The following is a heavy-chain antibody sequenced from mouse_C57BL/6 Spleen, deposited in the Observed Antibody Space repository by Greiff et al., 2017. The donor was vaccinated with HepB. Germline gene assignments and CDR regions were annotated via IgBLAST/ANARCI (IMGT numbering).Heavy chain of an antibody. CDR1: GFTFSSYG. CDR2: ISSGGSYT. J-gene: IGHJ3*01. D-gene: IGHD4-1*01. V-gene: IGHV5-6*01. Sequence: EVQLKESGGDLVKPGGSLKLSCAASGFTFSSYGMSWVRQTPDKRLEWVATISSGGSYTYYPDSVKGRFTISRDNAKNTLYLQMSSLKSEDTAMYYCARQLTGTAYWGQGTLVTVSA. CDR3: ARQLTGTAY.